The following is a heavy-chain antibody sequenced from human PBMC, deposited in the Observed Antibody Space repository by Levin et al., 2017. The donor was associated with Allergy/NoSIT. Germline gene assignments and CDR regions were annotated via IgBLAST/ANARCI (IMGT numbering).Heavy chain of an antibody. V-gene: IGHV5-51*01. Sequence: GGSLRLSCKGSGYSFTSYWIGWVRQMPGKGLEWMGIIYPGDSDTRYSPSFQGQVTISADKSISTAYLQWSSLKASDTAMYYCARIYDFWSGYSRQYYYMDVWGKGTTVTVSS. CDR2: IYPGDSDT. CDR3: ARIYDFWSGYSRQYYYMDV. CDR1: GYSFTSYW. J-gene: IGHJ6*03. D-gene: IGHD3-3*01.